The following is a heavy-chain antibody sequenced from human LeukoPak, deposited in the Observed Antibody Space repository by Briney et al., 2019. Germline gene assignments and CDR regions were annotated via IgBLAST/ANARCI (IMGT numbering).Heavy chain of an antibody. V-gene: IGHV1-2*02. D-gene: IGHD4-11*01. CDR2: IDPNNGDT. Sequence: GASVKVSCRASGYTFTGHSLHWVRQAPGQGLEWMAWIDPNNGDTHYAQNFQGRITVTRDTSISTVYMELSRLTSDDTAVYYCAREYSASEHWGQGTLVTVSS. CDR1: GYTFTGHS. J-gene: IGHJ4*02. CDR3: AREYSASEH.